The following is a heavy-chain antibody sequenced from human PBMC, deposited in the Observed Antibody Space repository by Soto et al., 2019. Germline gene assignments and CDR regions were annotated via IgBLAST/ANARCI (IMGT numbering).Heavy chain of an antibody. V-gene: IGHV4-61*01. J-gene: IGHJ3*02. Sequence: SETLSLTCTVSGGSVSSGSYYRSWIRQPPGKGLEWIGYIYYSGSTNYNPSLKSRVTTSVDTSKNQFSLKLSSVTAADTAVYYCARGGAAYSSGWADAFDIWGQGTMVTVSS. CDR3: ARGGAAYSSGWADAFDI. D-gene: IGHD6-19*01. CDR1: GGSVSSGSYY. CDR2: IYYSGST.